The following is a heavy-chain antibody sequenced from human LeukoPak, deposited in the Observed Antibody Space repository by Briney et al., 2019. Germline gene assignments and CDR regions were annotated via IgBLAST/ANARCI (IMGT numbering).Heavy chain of an antibody. Sequence: SVKVSCKASGGTFSSYAISWVRQAPGQGLEWMGGIIPIFGTANYAQKFQGRVTITTDESTSTAYMKLSSLRSEDTAVYYCARGHGSYYYYMDVWGKGTTVTVSS. CDR2: IIPIFGTA. CDR3: ARGHGSYYYYMDV. D-gene: IGHD5-24*01. V-gene: IGHV1-69*05. CDR1: GGTFSSYA. J-gene: IGHJ6*03.